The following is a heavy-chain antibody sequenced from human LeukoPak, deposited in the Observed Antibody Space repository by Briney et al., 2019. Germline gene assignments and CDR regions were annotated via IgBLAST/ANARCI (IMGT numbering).Heavy chain of an antibody. CDR3: ANRPSYCSSTSCSAY. Sequence: GGSLRLSCAASGFTFSSYAMSWVRQAPGKGLEWVSAISGSGGSTYYADSVKGRFTISRDNSKNTLYLQMNSLRAEDTAVYYCANRPSYCSSTSCSAYWGQGTLVTVSS. V-gene: IGHV3-23*01. D-gene: IGHD2-2*01. J-gene: IGHJ4*02. CDR2: ISGSGGST. CDR1: GFTFSSYA.